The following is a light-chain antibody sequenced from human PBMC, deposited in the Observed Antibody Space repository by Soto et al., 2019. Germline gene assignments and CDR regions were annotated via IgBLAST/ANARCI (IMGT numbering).Light chain of an antibody. CDR1: QSVSSY. CDR2: DAS. Sequence: EIVLTQSPATLSLSPGERATLSCRASQSVSSYLAWYQQKPGQAPRLLIYDASNRATGIPARFSGSGSGTEFTLTISSLEPEDFAVYYCQQRSIWPTFGQGTKVEIK. J-gene: IGKJ1*01. V-gene: IGKV3-11*01. CDR3: QQRSIWPT.